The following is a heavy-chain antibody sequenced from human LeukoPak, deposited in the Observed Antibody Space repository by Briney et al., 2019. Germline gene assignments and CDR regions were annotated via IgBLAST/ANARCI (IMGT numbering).Heavy chain of an antibody. D-gene: IGHD5-24*01. Sequence: PGGSLRLSCAASGFTFSSYGMSWVRQAPGKGLEWVSAISGSGGSTYYADSVKGRFTISRDNAKNSLYLQMNSLRAEDTAVYYCARDGADAYNTWGQGTLVTVSS. V-gene: IGHV3-23*01. CDR2: ISGSGGST. CDR3: ARDGADAYNT. CDR1: GFTFSSYG. J-gene: IGHJ5*02.